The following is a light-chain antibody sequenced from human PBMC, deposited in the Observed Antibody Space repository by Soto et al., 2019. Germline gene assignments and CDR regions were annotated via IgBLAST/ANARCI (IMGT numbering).Light chain of an antibody. CDR2: GAF. V-gene: IGKV3-20*01. Sequence: EIVLTQSPGTLSLSPGERATLSCRASQSVSSSYVAWYQHKPGQAPRLLIYGAFSRATGIPDRFSASGSGTDFTPTITRLETEDFAVYYCQQYANSYTFGQGTKLEIK. J-gene: IGKJ2*01. CDR1: QSVSSSY. CDR3: QQYANSYT.